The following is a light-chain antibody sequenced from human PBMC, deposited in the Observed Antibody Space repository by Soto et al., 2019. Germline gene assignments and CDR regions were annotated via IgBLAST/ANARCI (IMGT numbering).Light chain of an antibody. Sequence: QSALTQPPSASGSPGQSVTISCTGTSSDVGAYNYVSWYQQHPGKAPKLMISEVSKRPSGVPDRFSGSKSGNTASLTVSGLQAEDEADYYCSSYAGSNSYVFGTGTKVT. CDR1: SSDVGAYNY. J-gene: IGLJ1*01. V-gene: IGLV2-8*01. CDR2: EVS. CDR3: SSYAGSNSYV.